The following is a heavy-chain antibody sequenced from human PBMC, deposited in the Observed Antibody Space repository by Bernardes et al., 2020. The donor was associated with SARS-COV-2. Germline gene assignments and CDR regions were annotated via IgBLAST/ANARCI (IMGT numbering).Heavy chain of an antibody. J-gene: IGHJ2*01. CDR2: IYYSGST. D-gene: IGHD3-22*01. CDR1: GGSISSISYF. Sequence: SETLSLTCTVSGGSISSISYFWAWIRQPPGKGLEWIGTIYYSGSTYYSPSLKSRVTISVDTSKNQFSLKLTSVTAADTAVYYCARRNYYDSSGRFWYFDLWGRGTLVTVSS. CDR3: ARRNYYDSSGRFWYFDL. V-gene: IGHV4-39*01.